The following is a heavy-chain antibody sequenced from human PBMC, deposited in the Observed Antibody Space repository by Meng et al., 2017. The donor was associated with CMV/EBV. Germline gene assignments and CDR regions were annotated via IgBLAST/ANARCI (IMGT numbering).Heavy chain of an antibody. J-gene: IGHJ5*02. V-gene: IGHV3-53*01. CDR2: IYSGGST. CDR1: GFTVSSNY. CDR3: ASMVVTRGWFDP. Sequence: GESLKISCAASGFTVSSNYMSWVRQASGKGLEWVSVIYSGGSTYYADSVKGRFTISRDNSKNTLYLQMNSLRAEDTAVYYCASMVVTRGWFDPWGQGTLVTVSS. D-gene: IGHD4/OR15-4a*01.